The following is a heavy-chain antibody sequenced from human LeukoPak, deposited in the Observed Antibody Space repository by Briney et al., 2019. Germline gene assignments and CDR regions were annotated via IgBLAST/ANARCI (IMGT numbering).Heavy chain of an antibody. CDR2: INHSGST. V-gene: IGHV4-34*01. CDR3: ARYRPESAAAGTGSDYFDY. CDR1: GGSFSGYY. Sequence: KPSETLSLTCAVYGGSFSGYYWSWIRQPPGKGLEWIGEINHSGSTNYNPSLKSRVTISVDTSKNQFSLKLSSVTAADTAVYYCARYRPESAAAGTGSDYFDYWGQGTLVTVSS. J-gene: IGHJ4*02. D-gene: IGHD6-13*01.